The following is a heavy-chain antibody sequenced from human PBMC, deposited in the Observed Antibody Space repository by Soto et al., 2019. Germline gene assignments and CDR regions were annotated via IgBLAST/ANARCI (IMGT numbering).Heavy chain of an antibody. J-gene: IGHJ4*02. CDR2: ISWNSDSI. CDR3: ARGERQWLVPYDY. D-gene: IGHD6-19*01. Sequence: EVQLVESGGGLVQPGRSLRLSCAASGFTFDDFAMHWVRQAPGKGLEWVSGISWNSDSIDYADSVKGRFTISRDNAKNTLYLQMNSLRAGDTALYYCARGERQWLVPYDYSAQGTLVTVSS. V-gene: IGHV3-9*01. CDR1: GFTFDDFA.